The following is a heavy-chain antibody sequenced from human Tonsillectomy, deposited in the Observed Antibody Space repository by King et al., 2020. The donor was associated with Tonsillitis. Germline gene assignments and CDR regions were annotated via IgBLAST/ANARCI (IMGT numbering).Heavy chain of an antibody. CDR1: GFTFSNYG. Sequence: VQLVESGGGVVQPGGSLRLSCAASGFTFSNYGMHWVRQAPGKGPEWVAFIRSDGSNKFYAESVKGRFVIFRDNSKNTLYLQRNSLRAEDTAVYYCAKGGDGFGSWGQGTLVTVSS. V-gene: IGHV3-30*02. CDR3: AKGGDGFGS. CDR2: IRSDGSNK. D-gene: IGHD3-10*01. J-gene: IGHJ5*01.